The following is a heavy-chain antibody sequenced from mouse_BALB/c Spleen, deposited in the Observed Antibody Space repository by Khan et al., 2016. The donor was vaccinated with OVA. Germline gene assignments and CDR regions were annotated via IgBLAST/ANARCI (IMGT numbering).Heavy chain of an antibody. V-gene: IGHV5-6*01. CDR1: GFTFSTYG. Sequence: EVELVESGGDVVKPGGSLKLSCAASGFTFSTYGMSWVRQTPDKRLEWVATISTGGHYTYYPDTVKGRFTISRDNAKNTLYLQMSSLKSEDTAMFYCARLADYVDSEGFAYWGQGTLVTVSA. CDR3: ARLADYVDSEGFAY. J-gene: IGHJ3*01. CDR2: ISTGGHYT. D-gene: IGHD2-4*01.